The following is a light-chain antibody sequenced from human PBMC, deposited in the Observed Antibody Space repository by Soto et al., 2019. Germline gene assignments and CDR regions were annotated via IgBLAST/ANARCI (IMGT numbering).Light chain of an antibody. CDR2: DAS. V-gene: IGKV1-5*01. J-gene: IGKJ1*01. CDR3: QHYGGMWT. Sequence: DIQETQSPPTLSASVGDRVTITCRASQTISTWMAWYQQKPGKAPKVLIYDASNLESGVPSRFSGSGFGTEFILTISSLQPDDFATYWCQHYGGMWTFGQGTKVDIK. CDR1: QTISTW.